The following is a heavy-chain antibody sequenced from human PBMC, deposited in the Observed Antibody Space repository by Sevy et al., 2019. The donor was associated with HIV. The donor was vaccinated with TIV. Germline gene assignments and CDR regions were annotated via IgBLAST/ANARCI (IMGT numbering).Heavy chain of an antibody. D-gene: IGHD2-2*02. CDR3: AREGCTIPHDY. CDR2: LSFGCGKI. J-gene: IGHJ4*02. Sequence: GGSLRLSCAASGFAFYDYSMSWIRQAPGKGLEWVATLSFGCGKINYADSVKGRFTISRDNSKNSFYLQMNSLRVEDTALYYCAREGCTIPHDYWGQGTRVTVSS. V-gene: IGHV3-23*01. CDR1: GFAFYDYS.